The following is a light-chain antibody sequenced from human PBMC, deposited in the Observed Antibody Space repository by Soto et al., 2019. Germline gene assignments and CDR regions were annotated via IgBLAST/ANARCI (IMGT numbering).Light chain of an antibody. CDR2: DAS. CDR3: QQYDNWPRT. J-gene: IGKJ1*01. Sequence: KVMKKSPATLSVSPGEGATHPCRASQSVRSNLAWYQQNPGQPPRLLIYDASSRATGIPSRFSGSGSGTEFTLTISSLKSEDFAVYYCQQYDNWPRTFGQGTKVDIK. CDR1: QSVRSN. V-gene: IGKV3-15*01.